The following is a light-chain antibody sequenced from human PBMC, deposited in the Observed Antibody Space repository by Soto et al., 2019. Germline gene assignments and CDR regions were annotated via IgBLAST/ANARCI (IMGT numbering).Light chain of an antibody. J-gene: IGLJ1*01. CDR1: KNDIGVYDF. Sequence: QSALTQPPSASGSPGQSVTISCTGTKNDIGVYDFVSWYQHHPGKAPRLIIYEVVQRPSGVRDRFSGSKSGNTASLTVSGLQAADEGDYFCKSYAGSNTYVFGSGTKLTVL. CDR3: KSYAGSNTYV. CDR2: EVV. V-gene: IGLV2-8*01.